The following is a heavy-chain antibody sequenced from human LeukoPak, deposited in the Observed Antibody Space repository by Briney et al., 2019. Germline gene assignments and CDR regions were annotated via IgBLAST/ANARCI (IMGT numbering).Heavy chain of an antibody. J-gene: IGHJ6*02. CDR3: AKDFLGVRGVPYYYYYGMDV. CDR2: IWFDGNTA. D-gene: IGHD3-10*01. Sequence: PGKSLRLSCAASGFSVSSYAMHWVRQAPGKGLEWVAVIWFDGNTAYNADSVKGRFSISRDNSKNTLYLQMNSLRAEDTAVYYCAKDFLGVRGVPYYYYYGMDVWGQGTTVTVSS. V-gene: IGHV3-33*06. CDR1: GFSVSSYA.